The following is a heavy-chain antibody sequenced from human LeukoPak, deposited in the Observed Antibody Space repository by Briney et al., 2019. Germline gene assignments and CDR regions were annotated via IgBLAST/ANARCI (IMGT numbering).Heavy chain of an antibody. D-gene: IGHD5-12*01. CDR2: INHSGST. CDR1: GGPFSGYY. V-gene: IGHV4-34*01. J-gene: IGHJ5*02. Sequence: SETLSLTCAVYGGPFSGYYWSWIRQPPGKGLEWIGEINHSGSTNYNPSLKSRVTISVDTSKNQFSLKLSSVTAADTAVYYCAREVASSPNWFDPWGQGTLVTVSS. CDR3: AREVASSPNWFDP.